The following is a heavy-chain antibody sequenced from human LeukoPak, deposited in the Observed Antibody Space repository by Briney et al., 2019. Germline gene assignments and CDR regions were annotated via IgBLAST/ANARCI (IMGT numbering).Heavy chain of an antibody. CDR2: INHSGST. Sequence: SETLSLTCAVYGGSFSGYYWSWIRQPPGKGLEWIGEINHSGSTNYNPSLKSRVTISVDTSKNQFSLKLSSVTAADTAVYYCAREALWFGELSTGWFDPWGQGTLVTVSS. CDR3: AREALWFGELSTGWFDP. D-gene: IGHD3-10*01. J-gene: IGHJ5*02. V-gene: IGHV4-34*01. CDR1: GGSFSGYY.